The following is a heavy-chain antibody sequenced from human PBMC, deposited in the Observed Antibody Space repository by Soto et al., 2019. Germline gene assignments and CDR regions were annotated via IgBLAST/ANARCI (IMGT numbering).Heavy chain of an antibody. CDR1: GGSISSYY. J-gene: IGHJ5*02. Sequence: SETLSLTCTVSGGSISSYYWSWIRQPPGKGLEWIGYIYYSGSTNYNPSLRSRVTISVDTSKNQFSLKLSSVTAADTAVYYCARGYFSSTSCYTYKLFDPWGQGTLVTVSS. CDR3: ARGYFSSTSCYTYKLFDP. CDR2: IYYSGST. D-gene: IGHD2-2*02. V-gene: IGHV4-59*01.